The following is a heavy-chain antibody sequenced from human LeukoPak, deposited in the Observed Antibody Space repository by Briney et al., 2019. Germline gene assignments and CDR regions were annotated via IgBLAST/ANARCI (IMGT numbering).Heavy chain of an antibody. CDR1: GGSFSGYY. J-gene: IGHJ6*03. D-gene: IGHD2-2*01. CDR3: ARGRSLGYCSSTSCRYYYYMDV. CDR2: INHSGSN. Sequence: SETLSLTCAVYGGSFSGYYWSWIRQPPGKGLEGIGEINHSGSNNYNPSLKSRVTISVDPSKNQFSLKLSSVTAADTAVYYCARGRSLGYCSSTSCRYYYYMDVWGKGTTVTVSS. V-gene: IGHV4-34*01.